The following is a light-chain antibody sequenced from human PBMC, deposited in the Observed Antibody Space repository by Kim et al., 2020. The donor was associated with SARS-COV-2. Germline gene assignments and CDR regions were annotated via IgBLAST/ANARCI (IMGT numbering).Light chain of an antibody. V-gene: IGLV2-11*01. CDR2: DVT. CDR3: SSYAGNVVL. Sequence: QSALTQPRSVSASPGQSVTISCTGTNSDVGGYNYVSWYQLHPYRAPKLMIFDVTTRPSGVPDRFSGSKSGYTTSLTMSGLQAEDEADYYCSSYAGNVVLFGGGTKVTVL. J-gene: IGLJ2*01. CDR1: NSDVGGYNY.